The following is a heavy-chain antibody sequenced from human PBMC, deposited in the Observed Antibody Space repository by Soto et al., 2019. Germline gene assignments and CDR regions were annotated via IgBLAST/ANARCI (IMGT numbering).Heavy chain of an antibody. CDR1: GFTVSSNY. V-gene: IGHV3-66*01. CDR2: IYSGGST. Sequence: GGSLRLSCAASGFTVSSNYMSWVRQAPGKGLEWVSVIYSGGSTYYADSVKGRFTISSDNSKNTLYLQMNSLRAEDTAVYYCARSIRFLEWLLDSNYYYYMDVWGKGTTVTVSS. D-gene: IGHD3-3*01. CDR3: ARSIRFLEWLLDSNYYYYMDV. J-gene: IGHJ6*03.